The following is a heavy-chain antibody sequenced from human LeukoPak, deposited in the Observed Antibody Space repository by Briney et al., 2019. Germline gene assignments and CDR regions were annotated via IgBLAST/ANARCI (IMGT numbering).Heavy chain of an antibody. D-gene: IGHD3-10*01. J-gene: IGHJ4*02. CDR2: IGTSSTYI. V-gene: IGHV3-21*01. CDR3: ASNYYDSGSYLYYFDN. Sequence: VGSLRLSCAASGFIFSSYSMHWVRQAPGKGLEWVSSIGTSSTYINYVDSVKGRFTISRDNAKNTLYLQMNSLRAEDTAVYFCASNYYDSGSYLYYFDNWGQGTLVTVSS. CDR1: GFIFSSYS.